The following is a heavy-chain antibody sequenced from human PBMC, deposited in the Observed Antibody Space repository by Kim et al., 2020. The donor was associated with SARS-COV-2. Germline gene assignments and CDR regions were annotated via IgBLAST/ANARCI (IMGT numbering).Heavy chain of an antibody. CDR2: IYYSGST. J-gene: IGHJ5*02. CDR3: ARRLRDDYGDPNWFDP. CDR1: GGSISSRNYY. Sequence: SETLSLTCAVSGGSISSRNYYWSWIRQHPGKGLEWIGYIYYSGSTYYNPSLKSRVTISVDTSKNQFSLELSSGTAADTAMYYCARRLRDDYGDPNWFDP. V-gene: IGHV4-31*11. D-gene: IGHD4-17*01.